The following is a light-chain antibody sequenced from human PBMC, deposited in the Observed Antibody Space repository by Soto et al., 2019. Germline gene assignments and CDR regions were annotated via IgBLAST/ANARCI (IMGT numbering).Light chain of an antibody. CDR1: QSVSSSS. CDR3: QQYGSSPIT. CDR2: GAS. Sequence: EIVLTQSPGTLSLSPGERATLSCRASQSVSSSSLAWYQQKPGQAPRLFIYGASSRATGIPDRFSGSGSGTDFTLTISRLEPEDFAVYYCQQYGSSPITFGPGTKVDIK. V-gene: IGKV3-20*01. J-gene: IGKJ3*01.